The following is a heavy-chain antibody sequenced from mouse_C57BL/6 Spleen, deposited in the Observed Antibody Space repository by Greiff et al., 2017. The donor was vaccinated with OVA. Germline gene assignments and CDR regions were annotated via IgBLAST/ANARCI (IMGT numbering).Heavy chain of an antibody. CDR1: GFSLSTSGMG. Sequence: QVTLKVSGPGLLQSSQTLSLSCSFSGFSLSTSGMGVSWIRQPSGKGLEWLAHIYWDDDKRYNPSLKSRPTISKDTSRKQVFLKITSVDTSDTATYYCARRRYECDAGNAMDYWGQGTSVTVSS. CDR3: ARRRYECDAGNAMDY. J-gene: IGHJ4*01. V-gene: IGHV8-12*01. D-gene: IGHD2-4*01. CDR2: IYWDDDK.